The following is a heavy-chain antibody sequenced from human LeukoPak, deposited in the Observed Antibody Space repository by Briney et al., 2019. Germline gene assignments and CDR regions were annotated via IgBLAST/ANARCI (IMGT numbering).Heavy chain of an antibody. Sequence: ASVKVSCKASGGTFSSYAISWVRQAPGQGLEWMGGIIPIFGTANYAQKFQGRVTITADKSTSTAYKELSSLRSEDTAVYYCARDVSKAGYSSGWYYDYWGQGTLVTVSS. CDR1: GGTFSSYA. CDR2: IIPIFGTA. V-gene: IGHV1-69*06. D-gene: IGHD6-19*01. CDR3: ARDVSKAGYSSGWYYDY. J-gene: IGHJ4*02.